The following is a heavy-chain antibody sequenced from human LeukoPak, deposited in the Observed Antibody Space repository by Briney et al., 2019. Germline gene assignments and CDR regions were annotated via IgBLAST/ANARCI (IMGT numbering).Heavy chain of an antibody. CDR1: GFTFSDYY. V-gene: IGHV3-11*06. Sequence: SGGALRLSCAASGFTFSDYYMGWIRQPPGKGLECISYQSDSNGFTNSADFVQGRFTIFRDNAKNSLYLQMSSMRAGDTAVYSCERTLTAPGHFDHWGQGTRVTV. CDR2: QSDSNGFT. D-gene: IGHD5-18*01. J-gene: IGHJ4*02. CDR3: ERTLTAPGHFDH.